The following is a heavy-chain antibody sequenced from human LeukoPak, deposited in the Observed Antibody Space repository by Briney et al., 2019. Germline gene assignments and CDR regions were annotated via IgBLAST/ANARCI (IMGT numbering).Heavy chain of an antibody. CDR1: GFTFSTYA. J-gene: IGHJ4*02. D-gene: IGHD3-16*01. CDR2: VSYDGSIE. V-gene: IGHV3-30-3*01. Sequence: GGSLRLSCAASGFTFSTYAMYWVRQAPGKGLEWVAIVSYDGSIEYYADSVKGRFTISRDNSKNTLYLQMNSLRAEDTAVYYCASDLLWGGLDYWGQGTLVTVSS. CDR3: ASDLLWGGLDY.